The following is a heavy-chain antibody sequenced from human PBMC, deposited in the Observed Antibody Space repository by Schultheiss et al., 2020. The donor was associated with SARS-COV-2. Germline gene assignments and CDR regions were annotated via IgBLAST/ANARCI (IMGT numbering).Heavy chain of an antibody. D-gene: IGHD6-13*01. CDR1: GGSISSYY. Sequence: SETLSLTCTVSGGSISSYYWSWIRQPPGKGLEWIGYIYYSGSTNYNPSLKSRVTISVDTSKNQFSLKLSSVTAADTAVYYCARPNSSSFNDAFDIWGQKTMVTVSS. CDR2: IYYSGST. CDR3: ARPNSSSFNDAFDI. V-gene: IGHV4-59*08. J-gene: IGHJ3*02.